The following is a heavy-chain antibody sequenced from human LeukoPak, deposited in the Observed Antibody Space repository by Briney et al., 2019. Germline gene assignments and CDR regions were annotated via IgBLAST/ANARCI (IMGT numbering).Heavy chain of an antibody. D-gene: IGHD6-19*01. CDR2: IWYDGSNK. Sequence: GRSLRLSCAASGFTFSSYGMHWVRQAPGKGLEWVAVIWYDGSNKYYADSVKGRFTISRDNSKNTLYLQMNSLRAEDTAVHYCARSAVAGYFDYWGQGTLVTVSS. CDR1: GFTFSSYG. J-gene: IGHJ4*02. CDR3: ARSAVAGYFDY. V-gene: IGHV3-33*01.